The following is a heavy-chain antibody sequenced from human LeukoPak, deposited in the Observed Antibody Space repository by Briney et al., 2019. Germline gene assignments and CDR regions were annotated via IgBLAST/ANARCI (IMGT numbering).Heavy chain of an antibody. J-gene: IGHJ4*02. Sequence: GGSLRLSCAASGFTFSSYAMSWVRQAPGKGLEWVSAISGSGGSTYYADSVKGRFTISRDNSKNTLHLQMNSLRAEDTAVYYCAKAPYYDISTGYYWIDYWGQGTLVTVSS. D-gene: IGHD3-9*01. CDR2: ISGSGGST. V-gene: IGHV3-23*01. CDR3: AKAPYYDISTGYYWIDY. CDR1: GFTFSSYA.